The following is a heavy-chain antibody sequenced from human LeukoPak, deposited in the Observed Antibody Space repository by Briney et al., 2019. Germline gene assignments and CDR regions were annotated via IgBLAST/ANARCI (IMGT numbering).Heavy chain of an antibody. D-gene: IGHD1-26*01. V-gene: IGHV4-61*02. J-gene: IGHJ4*02. CDR3: ARGSGSYYD. CDR1: GGSISSGSYY. Sequence: PSETLSLTCTVSGGSISSGSYYWSWIRQPAGKGLEWVGRIYTSGSTNYNPSLKSRVTIAVDASNNQFSLQLSPVTAADTAVYYCARGSGSYYDWGQGTLVTVSS. CDR2: IYTSGST.